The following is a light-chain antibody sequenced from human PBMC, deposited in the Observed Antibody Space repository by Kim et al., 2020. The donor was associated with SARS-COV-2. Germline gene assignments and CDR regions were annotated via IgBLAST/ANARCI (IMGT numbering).Light chain of an antibody. CDR3: SSYAGSMTLI. V-gene: IGLV2-23*02. CDR2: EVN. CDR1: SSDVGGYNL. Sequence: GQSITISCTGTSSDVGGYNLVSWYQQHPGRAPKLMIYEVNKRPSGVSNRFSGSKSGNTASLTISGLQSEDEADYYCSSYAGSMTLIFGGGTQLTVL. J-gene: IGLJ2*01.